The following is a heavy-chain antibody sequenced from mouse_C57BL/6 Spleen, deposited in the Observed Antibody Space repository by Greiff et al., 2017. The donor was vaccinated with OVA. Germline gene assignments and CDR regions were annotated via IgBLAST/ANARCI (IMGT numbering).Heavy chain of an antibody. V-gene: IGHV1-64*01. D-gene: IGHD2-12*01. J-gene: IGHJ2*01. CDR3: ARRGLIDPYYFDY. CDR2: IHPNSGST. CDR1: GYTFTSYW. Sequence: VQLQQPGAELVKPGASVKLSCKASGYTFTSYWMHWVKQRPGQGLEWIGMIHPNSGSTNYNEKFKSKATLTVDKSSSTAYMQLSSLTSEDSAVYYGARRGLIDPYYFDYWGQGTTLTVSS.